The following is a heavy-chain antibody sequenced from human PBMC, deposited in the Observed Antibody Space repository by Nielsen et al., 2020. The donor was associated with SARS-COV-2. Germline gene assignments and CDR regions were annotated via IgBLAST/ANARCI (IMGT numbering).Heavy chain of an antibody. V-gene: IGHV3-53*01. J-gene: IGHJ4*02. CDR1: GFTVSSNY. D-gene: IGHD4-17*01. Sequence: GESLKISCAASGFTVSSNYMSWVRQAPGKGLEWVSVIYSGGSTYYADSVKGQFTISRDNSKNTLYLQMNSLRAEDTAVYYCARVDDYGDYGGIDYWGQGTLVTVSS. CDR3: ARVDDYGDYGGIDY. CDR2: IYSGGST.